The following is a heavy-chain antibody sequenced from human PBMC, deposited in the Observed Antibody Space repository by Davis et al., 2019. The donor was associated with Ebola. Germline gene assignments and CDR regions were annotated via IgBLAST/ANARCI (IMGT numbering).Heavy chain of an antibody. J-gene: IGHJ4*02. CDR2: ISWNSGSI. V-gene: IGHV3-9*01. CDR3: AKDIRYNWNSFDD. CDR1: GFTFSSYA. D-gene: IGHD1-20*01. Sequence: SLKISCAASGFTFSSYAMSWVRQTPGKGLEWVSYISWNSGSIGYADSVKGRFTISRDNAKNSLYPQMNSLRAEDTALYYCAKDIRYNWNSFDDWGQGTLVTVSS.